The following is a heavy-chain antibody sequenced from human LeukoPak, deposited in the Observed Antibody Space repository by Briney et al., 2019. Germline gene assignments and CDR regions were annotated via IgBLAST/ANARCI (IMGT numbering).Heavy chain of an antibody. Sequence: GGSLRLSCAASGFTFSSYAMSWVRQAPGKGLEWVAFIRYDGSNKYYADSVKGRFTISRDNSKNTLYLQMNSLRAEDTAVYYCAKDFLGYCSGGSCYYYYYYMDVWGKGTTVTISS. CDR3: AKDFLGYCSGGSCYYYYYYMDV. CDR2: IRYDGSNK. J-gene: IGHJ6*03. V-gene: IGHV3-30*02. D-gene: IGHD2-15*01. CDR1: GFTFSSYA.